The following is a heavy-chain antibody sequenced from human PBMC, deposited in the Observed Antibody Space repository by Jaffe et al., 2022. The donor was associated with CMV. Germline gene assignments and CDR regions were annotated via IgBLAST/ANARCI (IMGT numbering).Heavy chain of an antibody. D-gene: IGHD1-1*01. Sequence: EVQLVQSGAEVKKPGESLRVSCKGSGYSFTNYWINWVRQMPGKGLEWMGRIDPTDSYTNYSPSFQGHVTISTDKSIRTAYLQWSSLRASDTAMYYCARSGRVGPDDNNGFYDWGQGTLVTVSS. CDR3: ARSGRVGPDDNNGFYD. CDR2: IDPTDSYT. J-gene: IGHJ4*02. CDR1: GYSFTNYW. V-gene: IGHV5-10-1*03.